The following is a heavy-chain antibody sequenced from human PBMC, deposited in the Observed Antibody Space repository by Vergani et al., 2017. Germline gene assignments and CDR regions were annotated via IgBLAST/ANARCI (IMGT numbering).Heavy chain of an antibody. Sequence: EVQLEESGGGLVLPGRSLRLSCVASGFTSAGYAMHLVRQAPGKGLEWVSGISWNSNSIGYADSVKGRFTISRYNAKNSLYLQMNSLRAEDTAVYYWAKDLCTLSGGGWFDPWGQGTLVTGSS. V-gene: IGHV3-9*02. CDR1: GFTSAGYA. D-gene: IGHD3-10*02. CDR3: AKDLCTLSGGGWFDP. CDR2: ISWNSNSI. J-gene: IGHJ5*02.